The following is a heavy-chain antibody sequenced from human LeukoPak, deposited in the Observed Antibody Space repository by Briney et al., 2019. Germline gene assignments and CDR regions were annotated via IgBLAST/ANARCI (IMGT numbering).Heavy chain of an antibody. J-gene: IGHJ4*02. Sequence: GGSLRLSCAASGFTFDEYAMHWVRQAPGKGLEWVSGISWNGGSLDYVDSVKGRLTISRDNAKNSLYLQMNSLRPEDTALYFCAKGTGRYWTFFDSWGQGAHVIVSS. D-gene: IGHD1-26*01. CDR1: GFTFDEYA. V-gene: IGHV3-9*01. CDR2: ISWNGGSL. CDR3: AKGTGRYWTFFDS.